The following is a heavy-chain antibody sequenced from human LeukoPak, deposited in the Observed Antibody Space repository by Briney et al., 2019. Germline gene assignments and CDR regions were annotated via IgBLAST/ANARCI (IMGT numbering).Heavy chain of an antibody. CDR2: ISAYNGNT. CDR3: ARGPVTYYDFWSGYLPGYYYGMDV. V-gene: IGHV1-18*01. Sequence: ASVKVSCKASGYTFTSYGISWVRQAPGQGLEWMGGISAYNGNTNYAQKLQGRVTMTTDTSTSTAYMELGSLRSDHTAVYYCARGPVTYYDFWSGYLPGYYYGMDVWGQGTTVTVSS. CDR1: GYTFTSYG. D-gene: IGHD3-3*01. J-gene: IGHJ6*01.